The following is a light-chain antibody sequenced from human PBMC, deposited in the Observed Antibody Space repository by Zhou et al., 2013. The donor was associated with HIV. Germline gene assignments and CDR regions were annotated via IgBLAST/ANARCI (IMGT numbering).Light chain of an antibody. CDR2: KVS. J-gene: IGKJ1*01. CDR1: QSLAHGDGYTY. Sequence: DVVMTQSPLSLPVTLGQPASISCRSSQSLAHGDGYTYLSWFQQRPGQSPRRLIYKVSNRDSGVPDRFSGSGSGTDFTLKISRVEAEDVGVYYCMQGTHWPRTFGQGTKVEIK. V-gene: IGKV2-30*02. CDR3: MQGTHWPRT.